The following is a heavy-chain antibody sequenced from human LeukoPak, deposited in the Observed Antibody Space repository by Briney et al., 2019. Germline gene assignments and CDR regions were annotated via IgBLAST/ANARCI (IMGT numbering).Heavy chain of an antibody. J-gene: IGHJ4*02. CDR1: GYTFTGFY. Sequence: ASVKVSCKASGYTFTGFYIRWVRQAPGQGLEWMGWINPNNGGTSYAQKFQGRVTMTRDTSITTSYMELYRLSSDDTAVYYCATLGYCSSSSCRAFDCWGQGTLVTVSS. CDR2: INPNNGGT. CDR3: ATLGYCSSSSCRAFDC. D-gene: IGHD2-2*01. V-gene: IGHV1-2*02.